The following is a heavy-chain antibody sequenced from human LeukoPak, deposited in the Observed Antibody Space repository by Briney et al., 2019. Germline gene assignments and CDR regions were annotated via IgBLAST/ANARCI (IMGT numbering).Heavy chain of an antibody. J-gene: IGHJ4*02. CDR1: GYSISSGYY. V-gene: IGHV4-38-2*02. D-gene: IGHD3-10*01. CDR3: ARDHGSGSYLGY. Sequence: KSSETLSLTCTVSGYSISSGYYWGWIRQPPGKGLEWIGSIYHSGSTYYNPSLKSRVTISVDTSKNQFSLKLSSVTAADTAVYYCARDHGSGSYLGYWGQGTLVTVSS. CDR2: IYHSGST.